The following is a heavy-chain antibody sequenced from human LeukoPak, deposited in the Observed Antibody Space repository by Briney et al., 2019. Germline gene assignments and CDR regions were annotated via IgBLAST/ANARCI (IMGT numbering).Heavy chain of an antibody. J-gene: IGHJ4*02. Sequence: PSQTLSPTSTVSGGSISSTTYYWGWGRQPPGKGLEWIGTIYDSGSTYYSPYLKSRVTISVDTSQNQFSLKPSSVTAADTAVYYCARRLAPFDYWGQGTLVTVSS. CDR1: GGSISSTTYY. V-gene: IGHV4-39*01. CDR2: IYDSGST. CDR3: ARRLAPFDY.